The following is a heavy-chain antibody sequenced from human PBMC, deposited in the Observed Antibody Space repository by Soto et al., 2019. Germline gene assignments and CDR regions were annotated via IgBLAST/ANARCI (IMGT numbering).Heavy chain of an antibody. D-gene: IGHD6-13*01. Sequence: SETLSLTCTVSGGSISSSSYYWGWIRQPPGKGLEWIGSIYYSGSTYYNPSLKSRVTISVDTSKNQFSLKLSSVTATDTAVYYCARTGSSWSETFDYWGQGTLVTVSS. CDR2: IYYSGST. J-gene: IGHJ4*02. V-gene: IGHV4-39*01. CDR3: ARTGSSWSETFDY. CDR1: GGSISSSSYY.